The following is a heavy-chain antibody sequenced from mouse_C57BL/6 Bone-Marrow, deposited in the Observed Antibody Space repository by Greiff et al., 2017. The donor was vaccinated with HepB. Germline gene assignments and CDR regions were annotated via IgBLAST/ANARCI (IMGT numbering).Heavy chain of an antibody. Sequence: DVKLVESGPELVKPGASVKIPCKASGYTFTDYNMDWVKQSHGKSLEWIGDINPNNGGTIYNQKFKGKATLTVDKSSSTAYMELRSLTSEDTAVYYCARDGYTGFAYWGQGTLVTVSA. J-gene: IGHJ3*01. CDR2: INPNNGGT. CDR1: GYTFTDYN. D-gene: IGHD2-3*01. V-gene: IGHV1-18*01. CDR3: ARDGYTGFAY.